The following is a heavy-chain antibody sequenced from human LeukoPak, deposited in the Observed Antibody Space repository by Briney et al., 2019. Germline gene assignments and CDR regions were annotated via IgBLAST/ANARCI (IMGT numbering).Heavy chain of an antibody. J-gene: IGHJ4*02. CDR3: ASTPLRFLQWLPSV. D-gene: IGHD3-3*01. Sequence: SETLSLTCTVSGGSISSSSYYWGWIRQPPGKGLEWIGSIYYSGSTYYNPSLKSRVTISIDTSKNQFSLKLTSVTAADTAVYYCASTPLRFLQWLPSVWGQGTLVTVSS. CDR1: GGSISSSSYY. CDR2: IYYSGST. V-gene: IGHV4-39*07.